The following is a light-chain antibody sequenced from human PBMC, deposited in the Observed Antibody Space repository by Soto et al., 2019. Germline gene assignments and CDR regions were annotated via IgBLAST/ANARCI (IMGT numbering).Light chain of an antibody. CDR1: QSISIN. CDR2: AGS. CDR3: LQHNNYPWT. V-gene: IGKV3D-15*01. Sequence: EIVLTQSPGTLSVSPGDRVTLSCRASQSISINLAWYQHKPGQAPRLLIHAGSTRATGIPARISGSGSGTEFTLTISSLQSEDFATYYCLQHNNYPWTFGQGTRVEIK. J-gene: IGKJ1*01.